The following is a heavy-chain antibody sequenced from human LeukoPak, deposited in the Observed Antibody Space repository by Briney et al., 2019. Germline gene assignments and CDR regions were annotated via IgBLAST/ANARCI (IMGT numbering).Heavy chain of an antibody. D-gene: IGHD1-26*01. Sequence: SETLSLTCTVSGGSISSGGYYWSWIRQPPGKGLEWIGYIYHSGSTYYNPSLKSRVAISVDRSKNQFSLKLSSVTAADTAVYYCARVRWELISRYAFDIWGQGTMVTVSS. CDR3: ARVRWELISRYAFDI. CDR2: IYHSGST. V-gene: IGHV4-30-2*01. J-gene: IGHJ3*02. CDR1: GGSISSGGYY.